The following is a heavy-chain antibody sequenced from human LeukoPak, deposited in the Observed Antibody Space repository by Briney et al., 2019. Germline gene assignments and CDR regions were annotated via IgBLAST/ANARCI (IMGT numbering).Heavy chain of an antibody. CDR1: GFSLSISG. CDR2: ISSSSDLM. CDR3: ARERGYSAGWYDFDS. Sequence: TGGSLRLSCEASGFSLSISGMNWVRQAPGKGLEWVSYISSSSDLMSYVDSVKGRFTVSRDNAKNSLYLQMNSLRAEDTAVYYCARERGYSAGWYDFDSWGQGTLVTVSS. V-gene: IGHV3-48*01. J-gene: IGHJ4*02. D-gene: IGHD6-19*01.